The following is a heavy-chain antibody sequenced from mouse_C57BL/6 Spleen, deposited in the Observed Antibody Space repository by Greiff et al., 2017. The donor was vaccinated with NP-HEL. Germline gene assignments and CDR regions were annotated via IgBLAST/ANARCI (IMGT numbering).Heavy chain of an antibody. V-gene: IGHV5-12*01. Sequence: EVQLVESGGGLVQPGGSLKLSCAASGFTFSDYYMYWVRQTPEKRLEWVAYISNGGGSTYYPDTVKGRFTISRDNAKNTLYLQMSRLKSEDTAMYYCARLYDYDGWYFDVWGTGTTVTVSS. J-gene: IGHJ1*03. CDR2: ISNGGGST. CDR3: ARLYDYDGWYFDV. D-gene: IGHD2-4*01. CDR1: GFTFSDYY.